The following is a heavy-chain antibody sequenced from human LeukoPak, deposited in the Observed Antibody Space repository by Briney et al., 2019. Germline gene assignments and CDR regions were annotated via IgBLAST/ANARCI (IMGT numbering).Heavy chain of an antibody. J-gene: IGHJ4*02. V-gene: IGHV4-34*01. Sequence: PSETLSLTCAVYGGSFSGYYWSWIRQPPGKGLEWIGEINHCGSTNYNPSLKSRVTISVDTSKNQFSLKLSSVTAVDTAVYYCASRRYYYDSSGYRYWGQGTLVTVSS. CDR3: ASRRYYYDSSGYRY. CDR2: INHCGST. D-gene: IGHD3-22*01. CDR1: GGSFSGYY.